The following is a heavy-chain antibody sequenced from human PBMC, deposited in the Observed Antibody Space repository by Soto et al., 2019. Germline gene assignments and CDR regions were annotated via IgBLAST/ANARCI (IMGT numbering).Heavy chain of an antibody. CDR2: LYYGGST. D-gene: IGHD3-10*01. V-gene: IGHV4-39*01. CDR1: GGSISGSNYY. J-gene: IGHJ4*02. CDR3: ARQEEYNYGLSYFDY. Sequence: PSETLSLTCTVSGGSISGSNYYWGWIRQPPGKGLEWIGSLYYGGSTYYNPSLKSRVTISIDTSKNQFSLKLSSVTAADTAVYYCARQEEYNYGLSYFDYWGQGTLVTVSS.